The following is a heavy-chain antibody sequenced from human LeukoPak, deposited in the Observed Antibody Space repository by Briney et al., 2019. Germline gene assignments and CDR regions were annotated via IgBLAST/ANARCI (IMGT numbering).Heavy chain of an antibody. CDR1: GYSLTSGYY. J-gene: IGHJ5*02. CDR2: IYYSGST. Sequence: SETLSLTCAVSGYSLTSGYYWGWVRQPPGKGLEWIGYIYYSGSTNYNPSLKSRVTISVDTSKNQFSLKLSSVTAADTAVYYCARVGWDYDSNHWGQGTLVTVSS. D-gene: IGHD3-22*01. V-gene: IGHV4-61*01. CDR3: ARVGWDYDSNH.